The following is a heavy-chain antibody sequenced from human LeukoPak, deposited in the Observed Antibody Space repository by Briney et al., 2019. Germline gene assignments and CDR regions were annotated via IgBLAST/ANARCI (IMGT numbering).Heavy chain of an antibody. CDR2: MYYSGST. V-gene: IGHV4-39*01. CDR1: GGSISSSSYY. CDR3: ARQEVAAAGT. J-gene: IGHJ4*02. Sequence: KPSETLSLTCTVSGGSISSSSYYWGWIRQPPGKGLEWIGSMYYSGSTYYNPSLKSRVTISVDTSKTQFSLKLSSVTAADTAVYYCARQEVAAAGTWGQGTLVTVSS. D-gene: IGHD6-13*01.